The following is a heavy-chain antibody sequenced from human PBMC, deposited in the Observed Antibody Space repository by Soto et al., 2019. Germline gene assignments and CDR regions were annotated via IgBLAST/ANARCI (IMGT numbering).Heavy chain of an antibody. Sequence: QAQVVQSGAEVRKPGSSVKLSCKASEGTFNSYAIAWVRQAPGQGLEWMGGIIPYYNTLNYAQKFQDRVTITSDVSTKTVYMELSSLRSDDTAVYFCASGASRWYPYFLASWAQGTRVTVSS. D-gene: IGHD6-13*01. CDR2: IIPYYNTL. CDR1: EGTFNSYA. CDR3: ASGASRWYPYFLAS. J-gene: IGHJ4*02. V-gene: IGHV1-69*01.